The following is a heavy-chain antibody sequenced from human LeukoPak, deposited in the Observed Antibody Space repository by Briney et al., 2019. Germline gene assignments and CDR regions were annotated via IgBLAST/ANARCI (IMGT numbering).Heavy chain of an antibody. CDR2: ISGSGGST. CDR1: GFTFSSYA. V-gene: IGHV3-23*01. D-gene: IGHD3-10*01. Sequence: GGSLRLSCAASGFTFSSYAMSWVRQAPGKGLEWVSGISGSGGSTYYADSVKGRFTISRDNSKNTLYLQMNSLRAEDTAVYYCAKLWFGELLSPDAFDIWGQGTTVAVSS. J-gene: IGHJ3*02. CDR3: AKLWFGELLSPDAFDI.